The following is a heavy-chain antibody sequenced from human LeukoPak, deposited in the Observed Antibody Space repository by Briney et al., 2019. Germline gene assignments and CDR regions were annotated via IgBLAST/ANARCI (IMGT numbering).Heavy chain of an antibody. CDR1: GFTFGDYA. Sequence: GGSLRLSCTASGFTFGDYAMSWVRQAPGKGLEWVSSISSSSSYIYYADSVKGRFTISRDNAKNSLYLQMNSLRAEDTAVYYCARRAPYCGGDCYSNWGQGTLVTVSS. CDR2: ISSSSSYI. V-gene: IGHV3-21*01. D-gene: IGHD2-21*02. J-gene: IGHJ4*02. CDR3: ARRAPYCGGDCYSN.